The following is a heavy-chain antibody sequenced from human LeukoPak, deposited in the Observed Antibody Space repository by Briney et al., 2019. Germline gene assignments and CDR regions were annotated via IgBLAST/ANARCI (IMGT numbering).Heavy chain of an antibody. CDR2: ISYDGSNK. V-gene: IGHV3-30*18. Sequence: GGSLRLSCAASGFTFSSYSMNWVRQAPGKGLEWGAVISYDGSNKYYADSVKGRFTISRDTSKNTLYLQMNSLRAEDTAVYYCAKGIAVAGHYYYYGMDVWGQGTTVTVSS. CDR3: AKGIAVAGHYYYYGMDV. CDR1: GFTFSSYS. D-gene: IGHD6-19*01. J-gene: IGHJ6*02.